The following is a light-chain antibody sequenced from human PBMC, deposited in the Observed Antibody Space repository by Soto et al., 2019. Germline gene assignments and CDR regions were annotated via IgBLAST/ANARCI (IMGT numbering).Light chain of an antibody. Sequence: DVQMTQSPSSVSASVGDSVTITCRASQGIANYLSWFQQKPGKAPKALIYATSTLQTGVPSRFSGSGSGTDFTLTISSLQSEDFATYYCQQYNSYSITFGQGTRLEMK. CDR3: QQYNSYSIT. CDR1: QGIANY. CDR2: ATS. V-gene: IGKV1-16*01. J-gene: IGKJ5*01.